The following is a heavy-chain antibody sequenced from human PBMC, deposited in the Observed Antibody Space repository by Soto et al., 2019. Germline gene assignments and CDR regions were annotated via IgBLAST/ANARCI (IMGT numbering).Heavy chain of an antibody. CDR3: AKDGDFWSGFQKY. Sequence: EVQLLESGGGLVQPGGSLRLSCAASGFTFSSYAMSWVRQAPGKGLEWVSAISGSGGSTYYADSVKGRFTISRDNSKNTLYLQMNSLRAEDTAVDYCAKDGDFWSGFQKYWGQGTLVTVSS. CDR2: ISGSGGST. D-gene: IGHD3-3*01. J-gene: IGHJ4*02. V-gene: IGHV3-23*01. CDR1: GFTFSSYA.